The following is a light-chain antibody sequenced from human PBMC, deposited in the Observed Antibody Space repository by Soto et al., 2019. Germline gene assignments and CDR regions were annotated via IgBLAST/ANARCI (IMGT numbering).Light chain of an antibody. CDR2: DAS. CDR3: QKYNSYPYT. Sequence: GDRVTITCRASQSISSWLAWYQQKPGKAPKLLIYDASSLESGVPSRFSGSGSGTELTLTISSLQPDDFATYYCQKYNSYPYTFGQGTKVDIK. CDR1: QSISSW. J-gene: IGKJ2*01. V-gene: IGKV1-5*01.